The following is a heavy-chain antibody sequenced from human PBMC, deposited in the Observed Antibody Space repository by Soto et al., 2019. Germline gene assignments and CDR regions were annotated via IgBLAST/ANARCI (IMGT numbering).Heavy chain of an antibody. D-gene: IGHD2-15*01. CDR2: IDSDGSRI. CDR1: GFTFSNYW. Sequence: EVQLVESGGGLVQPGESLRLSCVASGFTFSNYWMHWVRQAPGKGLVWVSRIDSDGSRITYADFVKGRFTISRDNAKNTVYLHMNSLTAEDTAVYYCVRTSLVVAVATREDFWGQGTLVTVSS. J-gene: IGHJ4*02. V-gene: IGHV3-74*01. CDR3: VRTSLVVAVATREDF.